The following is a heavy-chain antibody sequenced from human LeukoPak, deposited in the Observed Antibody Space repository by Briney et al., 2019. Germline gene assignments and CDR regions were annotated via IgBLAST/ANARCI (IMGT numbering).Heavy chain of an antibody. J-gene: IGHJ4*02. D-gene: IGHD3-3*01. Sequence: GALRLSCAASGFTFSSYSMNWVRQAPGKGLEGVSYISSSSTTIYYADSVKGRFTISRDNAKNSLYLQMNSLRAEDTAVYYCARGHYDFWSGSPYYFDYWGQGTLVTVSS. CDR2: ISSSSTTI. CDR3: ARGHYDFWSGSPYYFDY. V-gene: IGHV3-48*01. CDR1: GFTFSSYS.